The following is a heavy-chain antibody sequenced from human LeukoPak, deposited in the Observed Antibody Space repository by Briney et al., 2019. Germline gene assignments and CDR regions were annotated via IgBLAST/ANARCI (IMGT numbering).Heavy chain of an antibody. V-gene: IGHV3-48*01. CDR2: ISSSSNHI. CDR1: GFTFSSHS. J-gene: IGHJ4*02. CDR3: ARDTNDETMIIVLKLFGL. D-gene: IGHD3-22*01. Sequence: GGSLRLSCVASGFTFSSHSMNWLRQAPGKGLEWVAYISSSSNHIFYADSVKARFTISRDNAKDSLYLHMNSLRAEDTAIYYCARDTNDETMIIVLKLFGLWGQGTRVTVSS.